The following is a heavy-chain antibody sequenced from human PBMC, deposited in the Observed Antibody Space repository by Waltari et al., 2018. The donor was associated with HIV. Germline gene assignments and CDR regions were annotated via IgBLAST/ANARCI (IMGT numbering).Heavy chain of an antibody. J-gene: IGHJ4*01. CDR3: HRPWDSDHWGSDN. CDR1: AYTFIGYS. V-gene: IGHV1-2*02. Sequence: QEQLVQSGTEVKKPGASVRVSCKASAYTFIGYSIHWVRQSPGQGLEWMGWLKPKRGATNYAQRFGGRVKFTRDTSVNTAYLDLTGLRIDYTATYFCHRPWDSDHWGSDNWGQGTLVIVSS. CDR2: LKPKRGAT. D-gene: IGHD3-16*01.